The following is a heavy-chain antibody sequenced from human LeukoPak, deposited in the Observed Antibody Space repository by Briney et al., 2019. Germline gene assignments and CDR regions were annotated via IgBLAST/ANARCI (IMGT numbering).Heavy chain of an antibody. Sequence: GGSLRLSCAAPGFTFSSYSMNWVRQAPGKGLEWVSSISSSSSYIYYADSVKGRFTISRDNAKNSLYLQMNSLRAEDTAVYYCARDGYCSSTSCGNWFDPWGQGTLVTVSS. CDR2: ISSSSSYI. CDR3: ARDGYCSSTSCGNWFDP. CDR1: GFTFSSYS. J-gene: IGHJ5*02. V-gene: IGHV3-21*01. D-gene: IGHD2-2*03.